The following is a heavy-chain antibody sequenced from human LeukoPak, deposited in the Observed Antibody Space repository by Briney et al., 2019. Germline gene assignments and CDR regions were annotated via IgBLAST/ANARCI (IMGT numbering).Heavy chain of an antibody. J-gene: IGHJ6*02. V-gene: IGHV1-69*13. CDR3: ARDTTGTSDYYYGMDV. CDR1: GGTFISYA. Sequence: GAPVKVSCKASGGTFISYAISWVRQAPGQGLEWMGGIIPIFGTANYAQKFQGRVTITADESTSTAYMELSSLRSEDTAVYYCARDTTGTSDYYYGMDVWGQGTTVTVSS. D-gene: IGHD1-1*01. CDR2: IIPIFGTA.